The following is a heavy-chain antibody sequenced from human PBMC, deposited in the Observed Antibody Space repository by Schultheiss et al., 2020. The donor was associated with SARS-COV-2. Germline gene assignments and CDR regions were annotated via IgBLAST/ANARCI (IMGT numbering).Heavy chain of an antibody. Sequence: SETLSLTCAVSGDSISSSTWWSWVRQPPGRGLEWIGEIHHSGTSNYNPSLKSRVTISVDTSKNQFSLKLSSVTAADTAVYYCAREGEYCSSTSCYFGAFDIWGQGTMVTVSS. CDR3: AREGEYCSSTSCYFGAFDI. CDR1: GDSISSSTW. D-gene: IGHD2-2*01. V-gene: IGHV4-4*02. CDR2: IHHSGTS. J-gene: IGHJ3*02.